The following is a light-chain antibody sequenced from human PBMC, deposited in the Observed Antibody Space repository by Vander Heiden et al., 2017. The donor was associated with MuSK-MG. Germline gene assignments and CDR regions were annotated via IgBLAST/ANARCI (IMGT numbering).Light chain of an antibody. J-gene: IGKJ5*01. CDR1: QTIIYY. Sequence: DIQMTQSPSSLSASVGDRVTITCRASQTIIYYLNWYQQKPGEAPKLLIYAASSLQSGVPARFSGSGSGTDFTLTISRLQPEDFATYYCRQCDISPLTFGQGTRMEIK. V-gene: IGKV1-39*01. CDR2: AAS. CDR3: RQCDISPLT.